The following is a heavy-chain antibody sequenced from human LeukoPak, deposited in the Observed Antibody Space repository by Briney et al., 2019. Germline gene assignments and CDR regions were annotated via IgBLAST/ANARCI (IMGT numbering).Heavy chain of an antibody. CDR2: ISWNSGSI. CDR3: AKDIQSGVGALFDY. Sequence: GGSLRLSCAASGFTFDDYAMHWVRQAPGKGLEWVSGISWNSGSIGYADSVKGRFTIPRDNAKNSLYLQMNSLRAEDTALYYCAKDIQSGVGALFDYWGQGTLVTVSS. J-gene: IGHJ4*02. CDR1: GFTFDDYA. V-gene: IGHV3-9*01. D-gene: IGHD1-26*01.